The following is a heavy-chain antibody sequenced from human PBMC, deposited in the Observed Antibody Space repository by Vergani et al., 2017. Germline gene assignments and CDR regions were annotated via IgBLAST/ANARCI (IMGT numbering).Heavy chain of an antibody. V-gene: IGHV4-59*01. Sequence: QVQLQESGPGLVKPSETLSLTCTVSGGSISSYYWSWIRQPPGKGLEWIGYIYYSGSTNYNPSLKSRVTISVDTSMNQFSLKLSSVTAADTAVYYCARVWGYCSSTSCYQYYFDYWGQGTLVTVSS. J-gene: IGHJ4*02. CDR1: GGSISSYY. CDR3: ARVWGYCSSTSCYQYYFDY. CDR2: IYYSGST. D-gene: IGHD2-2*01.